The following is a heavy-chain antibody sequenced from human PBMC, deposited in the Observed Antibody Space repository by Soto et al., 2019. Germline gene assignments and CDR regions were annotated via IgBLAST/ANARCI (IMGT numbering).Heavy chain of an antibody. V-gene: IGHV3-23*01. J-gene: IGHJ6*02. Sequence: VQLLESGGGLVQPGGSLRLSCVASGFTFITYTMNWVRQAPGKGLEWVATISGSGGKTYYPDSVKGRFTISRDKSKNRLYLQMNSLGAGDTAEYYCANDLCSRAGCPYFYYCAMDVWGQGPTVSVSS. D-gene: IGHD2-2*01. CDR2: ISGSGGKT. CDR1: GFTFITYT. CDR3: ANDLCSRAGCPYFYYCAMDV.